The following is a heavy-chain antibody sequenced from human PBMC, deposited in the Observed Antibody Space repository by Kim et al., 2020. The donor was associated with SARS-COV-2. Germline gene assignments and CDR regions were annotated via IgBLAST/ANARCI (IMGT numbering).Heavy chain of an antibody. Sequence: ASVKVSCKASGYTFTSYYMPWVRQAPGQGLEWMGIINPSGVSISYAQKFQGRVTMTRDTSTSTVYMELSSLRSEDTAVYYCARDQESSSALYYFDCWGQGTLVTVS. CDR1: GYTFTSYY. J-gene: IGHJ4*02. V-gene: IGHV1-46*01. D-gene: IGHD6-6*01. CDR3: ARDQESSSALYYFDC. CDR2: INPSGVSI.